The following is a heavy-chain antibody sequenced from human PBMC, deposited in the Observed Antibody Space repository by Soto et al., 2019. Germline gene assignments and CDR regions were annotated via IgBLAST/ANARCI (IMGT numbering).Heavy chain of an antibody. CDR1: GGTFSSYT. CDR3: ARDRDFWSGFNYYGMDV. V-gene: IGHV1-69*04. CDR2: IIPILGIA. D-gene: IGHD3-3*01. Sequence: GASVKVSCKASGGTFSSYTISWVRQAPGQGLEWMGRIIPILGIANYAQKFQGRVTITADESTSTAYMELSSLRSEDTAVYYCARDRDFWSGFNYYGMDVWGQGTTVTVSS. J-gene: IGHJ6*02.